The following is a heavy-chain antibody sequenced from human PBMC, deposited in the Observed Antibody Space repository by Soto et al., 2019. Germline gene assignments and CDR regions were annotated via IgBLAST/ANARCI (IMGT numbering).Heavy chain of an antibody. CDR1: GYTFTGYY. CDR2: INPNSGGT. CDR3: ARPLAGKAAAGTAGDYYYYGMDV. V-gene: IGHV1-2*04. D-gene: IGHD6-13*01. J-gene: IGHJ6*02. Sequence: ASVKVSCKASGYTFTGYYMHWVRQAPGQGLEWMGLINPNSGGTNYAQKFQGWVTMTRDTSISTAYMELRRLRSDDTAVYYCARPLAGKAAAGTAGDYYYYGMDVWGQGPTVNVSS.